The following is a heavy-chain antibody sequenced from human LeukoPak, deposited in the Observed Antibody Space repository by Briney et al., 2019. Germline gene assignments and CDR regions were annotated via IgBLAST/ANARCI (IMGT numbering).Heavy chain of an antibody. D-gene: IGHD5-12*01. CDR2: INPNSGGT. CDR3: ARVRNSGFRYVDS. Sequence: GASVKVSCKASGGTFSSYAISWVRQAPGQGLEWMGWINPNSGGTNYAQKFQGRVTMTRDTSISTAYMELSRLRSDDTAVYYCARVRNSGFRYVDSWGQGTLVTVSS. CDR1: GGTFSSYA. V-gene: IGHV1-2*02. J-gene: IGHJ4*02.